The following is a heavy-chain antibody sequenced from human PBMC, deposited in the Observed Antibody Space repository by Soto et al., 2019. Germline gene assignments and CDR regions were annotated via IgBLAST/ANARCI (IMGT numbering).Heavy chain of an antibody. CDR3: APMGV. Sequence: WSLRLSCAASGFTFSSYAMSWVRQAPGKGLEWVSAISGSDNNTYYADSVKGRFTISRDNSKNTLYLQMSSLRADDKAVYYCAPMGVWGQGTTVPVSS. CDR1: GFTFSSYA. V-gene: IGHV3-23*01. J-gene: IGHJ6*02. CDR2: ISGSDNNT.